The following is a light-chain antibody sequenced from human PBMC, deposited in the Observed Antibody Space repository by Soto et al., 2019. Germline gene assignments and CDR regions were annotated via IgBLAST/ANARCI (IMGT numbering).Light chain of an antibody. V-gene: IGKV3-11*01. J-gene: IGKJ2*01. CDR1: QSVSSY. CDR3: QQGGT. CDR2: DAS. Sequence: EIVLTQSPATLSLSPGERATLSCRASQSVSSYLAWYQQKPGQAPRLLIYDASNRATGIPARFSGSGSGTAFTLTTSSLAPEDFAVYYCQQGGTFGQGTKLEIK.